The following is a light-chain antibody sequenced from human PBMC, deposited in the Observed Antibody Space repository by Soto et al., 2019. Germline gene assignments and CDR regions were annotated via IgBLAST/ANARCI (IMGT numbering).Light chain of an antibody. CDR2: WAS. CDR1: QSVLYSSNNKNY. Sequence: DIVMTQSPDSLAVSLGERATINCTSSQSVLYSSNNKNYLAWYQQKPGQPPKLLIYWASTRESGVPDRFSGSGYGTDFTLTISSLQAEDGAVYYCQQDYSAPGTFGPGSKVDIK. J-gene: IGKJ3*01. V-gene: IGKV4-1*01. CDR3: QQDYSAPGT.